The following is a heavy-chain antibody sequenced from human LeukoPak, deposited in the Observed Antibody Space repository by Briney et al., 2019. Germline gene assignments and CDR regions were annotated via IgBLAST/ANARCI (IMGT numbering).Heavy chain of an antibody. J-gene: IGHJ5*02. CDR2: IIPIFGTA. V-gene: IGHV1-69*13. D-gene: IGHD3-22*01. Sequence: GASVKVSCKASGYTFTSYGISWVRQAPGQGLEWMGGIIPIFGTANYAQKFQGRVTITADESTSTAYMELSSLRSEDTAVYYCARSFQVVITYNWFDPWGQGTLVTVSS. CDR3: ARSFQVVITYNWFDP. CDR1: GYTFTSYG.